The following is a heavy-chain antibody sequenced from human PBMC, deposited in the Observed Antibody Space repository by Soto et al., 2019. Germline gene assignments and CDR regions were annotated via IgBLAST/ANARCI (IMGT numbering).Heavy chain of an antibody. CDR3: ARRIAVAATLFDY. V-gene: IGHV4-39*01. J-gene: IGHJ4*02. Sequence: QLQLQESGPGLVKPSETLSLTCTVSGGSISSSSYYWGWIRQPPGKGLEWIGSIYYSGSTYYNPSHQSRVTISVDTSKNQFSLKLSSVTAADTAVYYCARRIAVAATLFDYWGQGTLVTVSS. CDR2: IYYSGST. D-gene: IGHD6-19*01. CDR1: GGSISSSSYY.